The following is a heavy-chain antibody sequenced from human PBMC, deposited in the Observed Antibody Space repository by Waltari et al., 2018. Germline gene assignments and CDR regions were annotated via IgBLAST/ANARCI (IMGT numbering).Heavy chain of an antibody. CDR3: ASQWLVSYFEY. CDR1: GSTLMDFS. J-gene: IGHJ4*02. D-gene: IGHD6-19*01. CDR2: FAPKDAES. Sequence: QVQLVQSGAEVRKPGASVKVSCKVSGSTLMDFSMHWVRQAPGKGLEWIGGFAPKDAESIYAHKYQGRVIMTEDTSTDTAYLELSGLTFDDTAVYYCASQWLVSYFEYWGQGTLVTVSS. V-gene: IGHV1-24*01.